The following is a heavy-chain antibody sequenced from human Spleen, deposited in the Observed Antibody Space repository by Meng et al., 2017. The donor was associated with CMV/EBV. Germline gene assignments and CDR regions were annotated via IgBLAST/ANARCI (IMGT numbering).Heavy chain of an antibody. CDR3: AKLLGLDPQDAFDI. J-gene: IGHJ3*02. CDR1: GFSFSGSA. V-gene: IGHV3-30*02. CDR2: IWYDGSNK. Sequence: GESLKISCAASGFSFSGSAMNWVRQGPGKGLEWVAFIWYDGSNKYYADSVKGRFTISRDNSKNTLFVQMNSLRAEDTAVYYCAKLLGLDPQDAFDIWGQGTMVTVSS. D-gene: IGHD2-21*01.